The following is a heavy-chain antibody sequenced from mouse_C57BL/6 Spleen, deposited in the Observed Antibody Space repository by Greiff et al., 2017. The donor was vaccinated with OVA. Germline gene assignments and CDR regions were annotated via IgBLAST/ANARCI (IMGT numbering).Heavy chain of an antibody. V-gene: IGHV1-50*01. J-gene: IGHJ2*01. D-gene: IGHD2-3*01. Sequence: QVQLQQSGAELVKPGASVKLSCKASGYTFTSYWMQWVKQRPGQGLEWIGEIDPSDSYTNYNQKFKGKATLTVDTSSSTAYMQLSSLTSEDSAVYYCARRVYDGYYDYFDYWGQGTTLTVSS. CDR1: GYTFTSYW. CDR2: IDPSDSYT. CDR3: ARRVYDGYYDYFDY.